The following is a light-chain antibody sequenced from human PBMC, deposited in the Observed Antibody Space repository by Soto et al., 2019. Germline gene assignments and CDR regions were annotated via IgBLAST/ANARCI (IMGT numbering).Light chain of an antibody. CDR1: QSISSW. CDR3: QQYNDNWT. V-gene: IGKV1-5*03. CDR2: KAS. J-gene: IGKJ1*01. Sequence: DIQMTQSPSTLSASVGDRDTITCRASQSISSWLAWHQQKPGKAPRLLIYKASNLESGVPSRFSGSGSGTEFTLTITSLQPDDSATYYCQQYNDNWTFGQGTKVDIK.